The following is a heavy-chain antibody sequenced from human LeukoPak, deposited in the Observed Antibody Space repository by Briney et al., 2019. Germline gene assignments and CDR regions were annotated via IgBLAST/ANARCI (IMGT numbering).Heavy chain of an antibody. CDR2: IYYSGST. V-gene: IGHV4-59*01. Sequence: SETLSLTCTVSGGSISSYYWSWIRQPPGKGLEWIGYIYYSGSTNYNPSLKSRVTISVDTSKNQFSLKLSSVTAAGTAVYYCARMGASWHPQPNFDYWGQGTLVTVSS. CDR1: GGSISSYY. D-gene: IGHD3-16*01. J-gene: IGHJ4*02. CDR3: ARMGASWHPQPNFDY.